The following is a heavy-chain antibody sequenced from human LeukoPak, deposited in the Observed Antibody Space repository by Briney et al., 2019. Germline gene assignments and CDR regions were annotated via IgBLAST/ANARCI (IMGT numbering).Heavy chain of an antibody. CDR1: GFTFSNYG. V-gene: IGHV3-30*18. Sequence: GRSLRLSCAASGFTFSNYGMHGFRRAPGKGLEGVAVISYDGSNKYYADSLKGRFTISRDNSKNTLYLQMNSLRAEDTAVYYCAKDKIVGSTGWYYFDYWGQGTLVTVSS. J-gene: IGHJ4*02. D-gene: IGHD6-19*01. CDR2: ISYDGSNK. CDR3: AKDKIVGSTGWYYFDY.